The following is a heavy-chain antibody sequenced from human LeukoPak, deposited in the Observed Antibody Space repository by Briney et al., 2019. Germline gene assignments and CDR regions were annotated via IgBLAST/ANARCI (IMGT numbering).Heavy chain of an antibody. J-gene: IGHJ3*02. Sequence: GGSLRLSCTASGFSFSDHYVDWVRQAPGKGLEWVGRTGNKADGHTTEYAASVRGRFIISREDSSNSLYLQMNSLKTEDTAVYYCTRGYSGISVYAFDIWGPGTMVTVSS. CDR1: GFSFSDHY. CDR3: TRGYSGISVYAFDI. V-gene: IGHV3-72*01. D-gene: IGHD1-26*01. CDR2: TGNKADGHTT.